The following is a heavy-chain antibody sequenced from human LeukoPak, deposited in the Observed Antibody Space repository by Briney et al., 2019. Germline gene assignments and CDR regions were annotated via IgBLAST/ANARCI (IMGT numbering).Heavy chain of an antibody. CDR1: GFTFNNYA. D-gene: IGHD4-17*01. Sequence: GGSLRLSCAASGFTFNNYAMNWVRRAPGKGLEWVSSISGGGETTYYADSAKGRFTISRDNSQNTLYLKMNSLRAEDTAVYYCARDYADYVGYFFFDYWGQGTLVTVSS. CDR3: ARDYADYVGYFFFDY. CDR2: ISGGGETT. J-gene: IGHJ4*02. V-gene: IGHV3-23*01.